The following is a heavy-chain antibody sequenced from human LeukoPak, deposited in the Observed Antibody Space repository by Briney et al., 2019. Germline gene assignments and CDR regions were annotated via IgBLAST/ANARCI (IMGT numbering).Heavy chain of an antibody. Sequence: GGSLRLSCAASGFTFSSYDMHWVRQATGKGLEWLSAIGPAGDTYYPGSMKGRFTISRENAKNSLYLQMNSLRAEDTAVYYCARRGSSGWYGAFDIWGQGTMVTVSS. CDR3: ARRGSSGWYGAFDI. V-gene: IGHV3-13*01. CDR2: IGPAGDT. CDR1: GFTFSSYD. D-gene: IGHD6-19*01. J-gene: IGHJ3*02.